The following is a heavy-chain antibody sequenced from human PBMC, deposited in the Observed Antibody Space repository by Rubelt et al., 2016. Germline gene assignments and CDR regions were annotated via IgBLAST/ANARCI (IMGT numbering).Heavy chain of an antibody. CDR1: GFTFSYYG. CDR3: AGGSGWLSDQ. Sequence: GFTFSYYGMHWVRQAPGKGLEWVAIMSYDGNVIYYADSVKGRFTISRDNSKSTLYLQMNSLRPGDTAVYYCAGGSGWLSDQWGQGVLVTVAS. CDR2: MSYDGNVI. J-gene: IGHJ4*02. V-gene: IGHV3-30*03. D-gene: IGHD3-22*01.